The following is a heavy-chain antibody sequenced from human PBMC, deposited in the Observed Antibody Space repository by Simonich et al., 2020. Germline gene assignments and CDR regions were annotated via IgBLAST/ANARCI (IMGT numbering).Heavy chain of an antibody. V-gene: IGHV1-18*01. D-gene: IGHD2-15*01. J-gene: IGHJ4*02. Sequence: QVQLVQSGAEVKKPGASVKVSCKASVYTFTSYGISWVRPAPGQGREWMGGISAYNGNTNDAQKLQGRVTMTTDTSTSTAYMELRSLRSDDTAVYYCARASRGTWWYYYFDYWGQGTLVTVSS. CDR3: ARASRGTWWYYYFDY. CDR2: ISAYNGNT. CDR1: VYTFTSYG.